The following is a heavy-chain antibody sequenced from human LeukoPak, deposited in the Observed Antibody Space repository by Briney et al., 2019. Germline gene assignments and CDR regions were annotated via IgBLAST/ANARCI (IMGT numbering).Heavy chain of an antibody. Sequence: ASVKVSCKASGYPFIDYYLHWVRQAPGQGLEWMGCINPNTGDTNSAQNFQGRVIMTRDTSITTAYMELSRLKSDDTALYYCGSNTHQRVSMTAIAYWGQGTLVTVSS. J-gene: IGHJ4*02. CDR2: INPNTGDT. D-gene: IGHD2-21*02. V-gene: IGHV1-2*02. CDR3: GSNTHQRVSMTAIAY. CDR1: GYPFIDYY.